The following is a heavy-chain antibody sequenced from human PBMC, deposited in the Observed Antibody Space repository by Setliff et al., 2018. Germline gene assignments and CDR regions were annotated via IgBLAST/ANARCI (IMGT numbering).Heavy chain of an antibody. Sequence: PGGSLRLSCAASGFTFTNYWINWVRQAPGKGLEWVANIKQDESEKHYVGSVKGRFTISRDNARNSVYLQMNSLRAEDTAVYYCTRSTSGAFDYWGQGALVTVSS. CDR3: TRSTSGAFDY. J-gene: IGHJ4*02. V-gene: IGHV3-7*01. CDR2: IKQDESEK. D-gene: IGHD2-2*01. CDR1: GFTFTNYW.